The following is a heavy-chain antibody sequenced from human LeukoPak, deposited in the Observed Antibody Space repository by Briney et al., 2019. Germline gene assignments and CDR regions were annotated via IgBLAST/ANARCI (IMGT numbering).Heavy chain of an antibody. Sequence: PGGSLRLSCAASGFTFSSSAMSWVRQAPGKGLEWVSDISGSGASTYYASSGKGRFAIARDNSKNTLYLQMNSLRAEDTAVYYCAKDLYVARQQLVSSYYYGMDVWGQGTTVTVSS. CDR2: ISGSGAST. CDR1: GFTFSSSA. D-gene: IGHD6-13*01. J-gene: IGHJ6*02. V-gene: IGHV3-23*01. CDR3: AKDLYVARQQLVSSYYYGMDV.